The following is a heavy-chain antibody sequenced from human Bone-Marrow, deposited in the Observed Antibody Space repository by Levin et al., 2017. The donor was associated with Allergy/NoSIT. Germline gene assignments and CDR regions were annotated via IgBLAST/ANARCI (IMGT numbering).Heavy chain of an antibody. CDR1: GGVFDNYA. Sequence: SVKVSCKASGGVFDNYAFSWIRQAPGEGLEWMGRVIPVFDTANYAQKFQGRVTITADRSTSTTYMELSGLRSDDTAVYYCARHRFFGDLLYTVSFDYWGQGTLVTVSS. CDR2: VIPVFDTA. CDR3: ARHRFFGDLLYTVSFDY. D-gene: IGHD3-10*01. V-gene: IGHV1-69*06. J-gene: IGHJ4*02.